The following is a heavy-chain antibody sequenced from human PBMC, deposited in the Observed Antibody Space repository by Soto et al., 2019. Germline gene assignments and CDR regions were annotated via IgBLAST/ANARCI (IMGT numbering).Heavy chain of an antibody. CDR1: GGSFSGYY. J-gene: IGHJ3*02. CDR3: AGGIQDYDYIWGSYRAEAFDI. Sequence: PSETLSLTCAVYGGSFSGYYWSWIRQPPGKGLEWIGEINHSGSTNYNPSLKSRVTISVDTSKNQFSLKLSSVTAADTAVYYCAGGIQDYDYIWGSYRAEAFDIWGQGKMVTVSS. CDR2: INHSGST. D-gene: IGHD3-16*02. V-gene: IGHV4-34*01.